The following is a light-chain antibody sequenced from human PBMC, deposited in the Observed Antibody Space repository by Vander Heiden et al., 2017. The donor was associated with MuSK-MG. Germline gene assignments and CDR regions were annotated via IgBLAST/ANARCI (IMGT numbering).Light chain of an antibody. V-gene: IGKV2D-29*01. J-gene: IGKJ1*01. CDR1: QSLLHGDGKAD. CDR2: EAS. CDR3: RQTDHFPRA. Sequence: EIVLTQTPLSLSVTPGQPASITCKSSQSLLHGDGKADLYWYHQKAGQPPQLLIYEASNLFSGVPYRFSGSGSGTDFILNISRVPAEDAGAYFCRQTDHFPRAFGQGTKVEIK.